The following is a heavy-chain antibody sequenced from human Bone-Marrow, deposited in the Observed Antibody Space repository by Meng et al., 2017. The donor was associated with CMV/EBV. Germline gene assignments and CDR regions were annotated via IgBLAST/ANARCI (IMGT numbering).Heavy chain of an antibody. CDR3: ARDLELGY. Sequence: SETLSLTCTVSGASISSSSYFWGWIRQPPGEGLEWIGHIYYSGGTNYNPSLKSRVTISIDTSKNQFSLKLNSVTAADTAVYYCARDLELGYWGQGHLVNVSS. J-gene: IGHJ4*02. CDR2: IYYSGGT. CDR1: GASISSSSYF. D-gene: IGHD3-3*01. V-gene: IGHV4-61*01.